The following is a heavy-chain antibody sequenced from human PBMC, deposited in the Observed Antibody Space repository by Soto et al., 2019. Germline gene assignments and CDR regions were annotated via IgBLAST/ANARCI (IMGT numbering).Heavy chain of an antibody. J-gene: IGHJ4*02. V-gene: IGHV3-7*05. CDR1: GFTFSSYW. CDR2: IKQDGSEK. CDR3: ARETLASIAALYYFDY. D-gene: IGHD6-6*01. Sequence: GGSLRLSCAASGFTFSSYWMSWVRQAPGKGLEWVANIKQDGSEKYYVDSVKGRFTISRDNAKNSLYLQMNSLRAEDTAVYYCARETLASIAALYYFDYWGQGTLVTVSS.